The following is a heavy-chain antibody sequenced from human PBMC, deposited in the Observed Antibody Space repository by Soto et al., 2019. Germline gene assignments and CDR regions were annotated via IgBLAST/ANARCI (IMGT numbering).Heavy chain of an antibody. CDR1: GFSLSTSGVG. V-gene: IGHV2-5*01. Sequence: QITLKESGPTLVKPTQTLTLTCTFSGFSLSTSGVGVGWIRQPPGKALEWLALIYWNDDKRYSPSLKSRLTITKDTSKNQVVLTMTNMDPVDTATYYCAHSSKQQLVLEVAFDIWGQGTMVTVSS. J-gene: IGHJ3*02. CDR3: AHSSKQQLVLEVAFDI. CDR2: IYWNDDK. D-gene: IGHD6-13*01.